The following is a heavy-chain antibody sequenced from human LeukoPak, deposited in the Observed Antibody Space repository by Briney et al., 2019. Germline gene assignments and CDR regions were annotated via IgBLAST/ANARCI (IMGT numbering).Heavy chain of an antibody. CDR1: GYTFTSYD. V-gene: IGHV1-8*03. D-gene: IGHD4-11*01. CDR2: MNPNSGNT. CDR3: ARGYSNYIGDYYYYMDV. J-gene: IGHJ6*03. Sequence: ASVKVSCKASGYTFTSYDINWVRQATGQGLERMGWMNPNSGNTGYAQKFQGRVTITRHTSISTAYMELSSLRSEDTAVYYCARGYSNYIGDYYYYMDVWGKGTTVTVSS.